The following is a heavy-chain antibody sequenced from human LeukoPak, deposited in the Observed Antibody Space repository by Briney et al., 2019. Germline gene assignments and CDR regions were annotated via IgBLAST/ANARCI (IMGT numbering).Heavy chain of an antibody. D-gene: IGHD3-22*01. CDR2: ISSSGSTI. V-gene: IGHV3-48*03. Sequence: PGGSLGLSCAASGFTFSSYEMNWVRQAPGKGLEWVSYISSSGSTIYYADSVKGRFTISRDNAKNSLYLQTNSLRAEDTAVYYCARGSSYYDSRDTRSVVWGQGTLVTVSS. CDR1: GFTFSSYE. CDR3: ARGSSYYDSRDTRSVV. J-gene: IGHJ4*02.